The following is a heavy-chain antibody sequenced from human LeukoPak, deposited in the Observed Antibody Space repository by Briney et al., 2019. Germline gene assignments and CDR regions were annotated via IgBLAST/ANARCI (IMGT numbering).Heavy chain of an antibody. CDR3: AELGITKIGGV. CDR2: ISYDGSNK. Sequence: PGGSLRLSCAASGFTFSSYAMSWVRQAPGKGLEWVAVISYDGSNKYYADSVKGRFTISRDNAKNSLYLQMNSLRAEDTAVYYCAELGITKIGGVWGKGTTVTISS. J-gene: IGHJ6*04. CDR1: GFTFSSYA. V-gene: IGHV3-30*04. D-gene: IGHD3-10*02.